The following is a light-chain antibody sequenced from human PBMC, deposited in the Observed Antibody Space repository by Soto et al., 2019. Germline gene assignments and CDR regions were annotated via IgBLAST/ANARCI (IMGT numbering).Light chain of an antibody. Sequence: ERVMTLTPTTLSVSPGQRSTLAWMASQSVSSNLAWYQQKPGQAPRLLIQGASTRATGIPGRFTGSGSGTEFTLTISSLQSEDFAVYYCQQYIQWPLTFGGGTKV. V-gene: IGKV3-15*01. CDR3: QQYIQWPLT. CDR2: GAS. CDR1: QSVSSN. J-gene: IGKJ4*01.